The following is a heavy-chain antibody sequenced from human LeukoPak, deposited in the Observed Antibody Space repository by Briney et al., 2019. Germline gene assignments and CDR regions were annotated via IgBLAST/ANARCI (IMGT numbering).Heavy chain of an antibody. CDR3: ARWKSWNRIDY. Sequence: SETLSLTCAVYGGSFSGYYWSWIRQPPGKGLEWIGEINHSGSTNYNPSLKSRVTISVDTSKNQFSLKLSSVTAADTAVYYCARWKSWNRIDYWGQGTLVTVSS. CDR1: GGSFSGYY. D-gene: IGHD1-1*01. J-gene: IGHJ4*02. V-gene: IGHV4-34*01. CDR2: INHSGST.